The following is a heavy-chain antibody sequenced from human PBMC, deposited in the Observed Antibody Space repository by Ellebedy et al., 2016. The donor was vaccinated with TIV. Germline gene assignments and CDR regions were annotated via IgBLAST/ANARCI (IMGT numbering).Heavy chain of an antibody. CDR1: GYTFSNYF. CDR2: INPSGGST. J-gene: IGHJ4*02. Sequence: AASVKVSCKASGYTFSNYFVHWVRQAPGQGLEWMGIINPSGGSTTYAQKLQGRLTMTRDTSTSTVYVELSSLRSEDTAVYYCARARSSGWLHTPDYWGQGLLVTVSS. V-gene: IGHV1-46*04. CDR3: ARARSSGWLHTPDY. D-gene: IGHD6-19*01.